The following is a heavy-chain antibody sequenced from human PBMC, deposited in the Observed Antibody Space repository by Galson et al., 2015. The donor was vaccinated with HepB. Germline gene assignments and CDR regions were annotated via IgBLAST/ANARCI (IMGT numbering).Heavy chain of an antibody. J-gene: IGHJ4*02. CDR2: IYYSGST. D-gene: IGHD5-18*01. V-gene: IGHV4-39*01. Sequence: ETLSLTCTVSGGSISSSSYYWGWIRQPPGKGLEWIGSIYYSGSTFSNPSLESRVTISVDTSKNQFSLKLNSVTAADTAMYYCARTRGNSYGYVDYWGQGILVTVSS. CDR3: ARTRGNSYGYVDY. CDR1: GGSISSSSYY.